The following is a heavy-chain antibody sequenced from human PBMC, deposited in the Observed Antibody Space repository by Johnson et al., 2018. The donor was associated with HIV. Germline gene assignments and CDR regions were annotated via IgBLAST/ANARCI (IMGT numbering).Heavy chain of an antibody. Sequence: QVQLVESGGGVVQPGRSLRLSCAASVFTFSSYAMHWVRQAPGKGLEWVAVISYDGSNKYYADSVKGRFTISRDNSKNTLYLQMNSLRAEDTAVYYCARSMRGAFDVWGQGTMVTVSS. J-gene: IGHJ3*01. CDR3: ARSMRGAFDV. CDR2: ISYDGSNK. V-gene: IGHV3-30*04. CDR1: VFTFSSYA. D-gene: IGHD3-10*01.